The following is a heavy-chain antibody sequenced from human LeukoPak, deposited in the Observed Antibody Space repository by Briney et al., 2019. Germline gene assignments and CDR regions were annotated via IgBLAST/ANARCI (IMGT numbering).Heavy chain of an antibody. D-gene: IGHD2-2*01. V-gene: IGHV1-3*01. Sequence: ASVKVSCKASGYTFTSHAMHWVRQAPGQRLEWMGWINAGNGNTKYSQKFQGRVTITRDTSASTAYMELSSLRSEDTAVYYCASLYCSSTSCYGYGMDVWGKGTTVTVSS. CDR2: INAGNGNT. CDR1: GYTFTSHA. J-gene: IGHJ6*04. CDR3: ASLYCSSTSCYGYGMDV.